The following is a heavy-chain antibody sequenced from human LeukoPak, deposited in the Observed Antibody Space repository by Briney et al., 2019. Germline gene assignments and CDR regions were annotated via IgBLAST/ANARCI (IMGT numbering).Heavy chain of an antibody. D-gene: IGHD3-22*01. Sequence: GASVKVSCKASGYTFTSYDINWVRQATGQGLEWMGWMNPNSGNTGYAQKFQGRVTMTRNTSISTAYMELSSLRSEDTAVYYCARSPTGAVYDSPGGHAFDIWGQGTMVTVSS. J-gene: IGHJ3*02. CDR2: MNPNSGNT. CDR1: GYTFTSYD. V-gene: IGHV1-8*01. CDR3: ARSPTGAVYDSPGGHAFDI.